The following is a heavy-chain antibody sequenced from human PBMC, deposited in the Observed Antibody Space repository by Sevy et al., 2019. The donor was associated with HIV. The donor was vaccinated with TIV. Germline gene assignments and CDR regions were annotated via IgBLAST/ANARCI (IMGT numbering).Heavy chain of an antibody. J-gene: IGHJ4*02. Sequence: SETLSLTCTVSGGSLDVFGWTWVRQPPGKGLEWIGYAYYNGGTNYNPSLKSRLTIPVGTSARQLSLHLNSVTAADTAIYYCARDNWGSIDYWGQGILVTVSS. V-gene: IGHV4-59*01. D-gene: IGHD7-27*01. CDR3: ARDNWGSIDY. CDR2: AYYNGGT. CDR1: GGSLDVFG.